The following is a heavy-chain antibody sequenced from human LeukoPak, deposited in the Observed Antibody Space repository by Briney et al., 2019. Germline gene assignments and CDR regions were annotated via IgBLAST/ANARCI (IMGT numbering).Heavy chain of an antibody. V-gene: IGHV4-38-2*02. Sequence: PSETLSLTCTVSGYSISSGYYWGWIRQPPGKGLEWIGSIYHSGSTYYNPSLKSRVTISVDTSKNQFSLKLSSVTAADTAVHYCARSTAASGTSWFDPWGQGTLVTVSS. D-gene: IGHD6-13*01. J-gene: IGHJ5*02. CDR3: ARSTAASGTSWFDP. CDR2: IYHSGST. CDR1: GYSISSGYY.